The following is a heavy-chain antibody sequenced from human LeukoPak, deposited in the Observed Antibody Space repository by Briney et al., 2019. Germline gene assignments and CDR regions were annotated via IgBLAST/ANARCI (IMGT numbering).Heavy chain of an antibody. CDR3: AIGPVYFLNDY. V-gene: IGHV3-48*01. CDR2: ISSSSSTI. D-gene: IGHD3-10*01. Sequence: QTGGSLRLSCAASGFTFSSYRMNWVRQAPGKGLEWVSYISSSSSTIYYADSVKGRFTISRDNAKNSLYLQMNSLRAEDTAVYYCAIGPVYFLNDYWGQGTLVTVSS. J-gene: IGHJ4*02. CDR1: GFTFSSYR.